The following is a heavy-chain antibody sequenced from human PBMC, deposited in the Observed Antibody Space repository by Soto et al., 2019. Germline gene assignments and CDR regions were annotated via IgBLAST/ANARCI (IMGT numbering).Heavy chain of an antibody. CDR2: IYYSGST. D-gene: IGHD3-16*01. CDR1: GGSISGGGYY. Sequence: SETLTLTCTVSGGSISGGGYYWSWLRQHPGKGLEWIGYIYYSGSTYYNPSLKSRVTISVDTSKNQYSLKLSSVTAADTAVYYCARVGDRYYYRGMDVWGQGTTVTVSS. CDR3: ARVGDRYYYRGMDV. V-gene: IGHV4-31*03. J-gene: IGHJ6*02.